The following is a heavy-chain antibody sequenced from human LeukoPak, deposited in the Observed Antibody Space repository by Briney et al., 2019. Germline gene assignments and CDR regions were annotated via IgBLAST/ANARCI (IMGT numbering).Heavy chain of an antibody. V-gene: IGHV1-8*02. CDR1: GYTFTGYY. D-gene: IGHD6-19*01. Sequence: ASVKVSCKASGYTFTGYYMHWVRQAPGQGLEWMGWINPNSGNTGYAQKFQGRVTMTRNTSISTAYMELSSLRSEDTAVYYCARGGWYEDYWGQGTLVTVSS. J-gene: IGHJ4*02. CDR3: ARGGWYEDY. CDR2: INPNSGNT.